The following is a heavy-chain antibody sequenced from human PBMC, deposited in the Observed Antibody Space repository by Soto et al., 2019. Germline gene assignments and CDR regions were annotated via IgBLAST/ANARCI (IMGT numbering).Heavy chain of an antibody. V-gene: IGHV3-30*04. Sequence: GGSLRLSCAASGFTFSSYAMHWVRQAPGKGLEWVAVISYDGSNKYYADSVKGRFTISRDNSKNTLYLQMNSLRAEDTAVYYCARESGTGVHDAFDIWGQGTRVTVSS. D-gene: IGHD3-10*01. CDR2: ISYDGSNK. J-gene: IGHJ3*02. CDR3: ARESGTGVHDAFDI. CDR1: GFTFSSYA.